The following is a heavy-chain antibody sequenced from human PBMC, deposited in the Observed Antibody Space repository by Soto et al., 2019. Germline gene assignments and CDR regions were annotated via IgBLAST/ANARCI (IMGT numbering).Heavy chain of an antibody. CDR2: MYVGGDT. CDR1: GLTVSSSY. V-gene: IGHV3-53*01. J-gene: IGHJ4*02. Sequence: EVHLLESGGGLVQPGGSLRLSCAASGLTVSSSYMGWVRQAPGKGLEWVSVMYVGGDTYHADSVKGRFTTSRDNSRNTLFLQMNNLRAEDTAVYYCARGIGMSWSFDYWGQGTLVTVSS. D-gene: IGHD1-26*01. CDR3: ARGIGMSWSFDY.